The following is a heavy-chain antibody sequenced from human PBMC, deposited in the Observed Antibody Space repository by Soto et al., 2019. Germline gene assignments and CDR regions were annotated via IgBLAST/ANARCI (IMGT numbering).Heavy chain of an antibody. CDR2: IKSKPAGGTI. CDR1: GFTFSNAW. CDR3: ATGGGDRGVDY. V-gene: IGHV3-15*07. Sequence: EVQLVESGGGLVKPGGSLRLSCAASGFTFSNAWMNWVRQTPGKGLEWVGRIKSKPAGGTIDYAAPVKGRFTISRDDSKNTLYLQMNSLKTEDTAMYYFATGGGDRGVDYWGQGTLVTVSS. J-gene: IGHJ4*02. D-gene: IGHD3-10*01.